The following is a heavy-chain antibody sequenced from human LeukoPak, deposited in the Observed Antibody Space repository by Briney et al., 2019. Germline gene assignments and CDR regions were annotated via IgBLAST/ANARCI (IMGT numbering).Heavy chain of an antibody. Sequence: SETLSLTCTVSGGSISSGGYYWSWIRQHPGKGLEGIGYIYYSGSTYYNPSLKSRVTISVDTSKNQFSLKLSSVTAADTAGYYCARVYRSSYWVHYYFDYWGQGTLVTVSS. J-gene: IGHJ4*02. CDR3: ARVYRSSYWVHYYFDY. V-gene: IGHV4-31*03. CDR2: IYYSGST. D-gene: IGHD4-11*01. CDR1: GGSISSGGYY.